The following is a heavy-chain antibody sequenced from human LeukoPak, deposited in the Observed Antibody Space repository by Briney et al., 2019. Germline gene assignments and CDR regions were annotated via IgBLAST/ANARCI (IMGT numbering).Heavy chain of an antibody. CDR1: GFAVSSNY. CDR2: IYSGGST. J-gene: IGHJ4*02. Sequence: GGSLRLSCAASGFAVSSNYMSWVRQTPGKGLEWVSVIYSGGSTYYADSVKGRFTISRDNSKNTLYLQMNSLRAEDTAIYYCVKGEGLWFAELFTFWGQGTLVTVSS. CDR3: VKGEGLWFAELFTF. D-gene: IGHD3-10*01. V-gene: IGHV3-53*01.